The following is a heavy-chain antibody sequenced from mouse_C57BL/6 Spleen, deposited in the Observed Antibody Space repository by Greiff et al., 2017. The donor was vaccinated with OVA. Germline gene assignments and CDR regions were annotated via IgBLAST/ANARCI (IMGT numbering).Heavy chain of an antibody. D-gene: IGHD2-1*01. Sequence: VQLQQSGTVLARPGASVKMSCKTSGYTFTSYWMHWVKQRPGQGLEWIGAIYPGNSDTSYNQKFKGKAKLTAVTSASTAYMELSSLTNEDSAVYYCHIYYGNYDCYFDVWGTGTTVTVSS. J-gene: IGHJ1*03. CDR1: GYTFTSYW. CDR3: HIYYGNYDCYFDV. V-gene: IGHV1-5*01. CDR2: IYPGNSDT.